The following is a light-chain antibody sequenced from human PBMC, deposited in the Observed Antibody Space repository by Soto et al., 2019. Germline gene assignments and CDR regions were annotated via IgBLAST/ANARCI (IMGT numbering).Light chain of an antibody. J-gene: IGKJ3*01. CDR1: QSVSSSY. Sequence: ELVLTQSPGTLSLSPGESATLSCRASQSVSSSYLAWYQQKPGQAPRLLIYGASSRATGIQDRFSGSGSGTEFTLTIRRLEPEDFAVYYCNQRTDGPSCGPGTKVDIK. CDR3: NQRTDGPS. V-gene: IGKV3D-20*02. CDR2: GAS.